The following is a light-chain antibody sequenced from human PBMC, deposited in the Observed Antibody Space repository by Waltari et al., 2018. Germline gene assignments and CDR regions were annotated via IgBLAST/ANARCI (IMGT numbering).Light chain of an antibody. CDR2: EVT. CDR3: SSYAGSNGFYV. J-gene: IGLJ1*01. CDR1: SSDIGGYNY. V-gene: IGLV2-8*01. Sequence: QSALTQPPSASGSLGQSVTISCTGTSSDIGGYNYVSWYQQHPGKAPKPMIYEVTKRPSGVPDRFSGSKSGNTASLTLSGLQAEDEADYYCSSYAGSNGFYVFGTGTTVTVL.